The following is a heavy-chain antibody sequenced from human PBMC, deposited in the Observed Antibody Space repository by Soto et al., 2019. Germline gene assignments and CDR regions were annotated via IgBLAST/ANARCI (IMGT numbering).Heavy chain of an antibody. CDR3: ARERWELPNDAFDI. J-gene: IGHJ3*02. CDR1: GGTFSSYA. CDR2: IIPIFGTA. Sequence: SVKVSCKASGGTFSSYAISWVRQAPGQGLEWMGGIIPIFGTANYAQKFQGRVTITADESTSTAYMELSSLRSEDTAVYYCARERWELPNDAFDIWGQGTMVTVS. D-gene: IGHD1-26*01. V-gene: IGHV1-69*13.